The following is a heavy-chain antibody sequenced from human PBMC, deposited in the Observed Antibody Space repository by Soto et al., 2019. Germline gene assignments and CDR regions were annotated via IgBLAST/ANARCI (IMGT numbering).Heavy chain of an antibody. CDR1: GASISSGVYY. CDR2: IYYSGRT. CDR3: GRGSSCWFVS. V-gene: IGHV4-30-4*01. Sequence: QVQFQESGPVLVNPSQTLSLTCTVSGASISSGVYYWSWVRQSPGMGLEWIGYIYYSGRTYYNSSLKRRVTISVDTSKNQISLKVTSVTAADTAVYYCGRGSSCWFVSWGQGILVTVSS. D-gene: IGHD6-6*01. J-gene: IGHJ5*01.